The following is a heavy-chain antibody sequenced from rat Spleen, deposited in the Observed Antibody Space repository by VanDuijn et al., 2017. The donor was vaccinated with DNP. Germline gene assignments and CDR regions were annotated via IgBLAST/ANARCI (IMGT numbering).Heavy chain of an antibody. CDR1: RFSLTSYS. Sequence: QVQLKESGPGLVQPSRTLSLTCTVSRFSLTSYSVTWVRQPPGKGLEWIAVISSGGGTYYNSALKSRLNISRDTSKSQVFLKVNSLQTEDTAIYFCTRGSDYWGQGVMVTVSS. V-gene: IGHV2-6*01. CDR2: ISSGGGT. CDR3: TRGSDY. J-gene: IGHJ2*01.